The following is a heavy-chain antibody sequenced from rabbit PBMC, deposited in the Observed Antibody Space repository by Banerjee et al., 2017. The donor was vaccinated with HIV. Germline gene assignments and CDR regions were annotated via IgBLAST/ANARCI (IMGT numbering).Heavy chain of an antibody. V-gene: IGHV1S39*01. CDR2: ITYGGSA. D-gene: IGHD2-1*01. Sequence: QAPGKGLEWIGYITYGGSAYYASWVNGRFTISKTSWTTVTLQMTSLTAADTATYFCAREESDGGGHLKLWGPGTLVTVS. CDR3: AREESDGGGHLKL. J-gene: IGHJ4*01.